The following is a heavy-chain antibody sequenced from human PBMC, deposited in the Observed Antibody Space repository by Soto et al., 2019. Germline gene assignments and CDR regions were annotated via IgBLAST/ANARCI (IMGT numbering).Heavy chain of an antibody. J-gene: IGHJ6*02. CDR2: IDYSGST. D-gene: IGHD6-6*01. Sequence: QVQLQESGPGLVKPSQTLSLTCTVSGGSISRGGYYWSWIRQHPGKGLEWIGYIDYSGSTYYNPSLKRRLITSVDTSKNQFSPELSSVTAADTAGYYCARDQYWAARYRTGVPHYGMDGWGQGTTVTVSS. V-gene: IGHV4-31*03. CDR3: ARDQYWAARYRTGVPHYGMDG. CDR1: GGSISRGGYY.